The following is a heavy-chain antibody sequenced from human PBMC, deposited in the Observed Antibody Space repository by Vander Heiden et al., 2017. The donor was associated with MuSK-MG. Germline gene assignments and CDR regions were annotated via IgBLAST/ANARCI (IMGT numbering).Heavy chain of an antibody. J-gene: IGHJ5*02. V-gene: IGHV4-59*01. CDR3: ARTLNGNWFDP. CDR1: AGSISSSY. CDR2: IYYSGST. Sequence: QAQLQESGPGLVKPSETLPLRCTVSAGSISSSYWSWIRQPPGKGLEWIGNIYYSGSTSYSPSLKSRVTISLDMSKSQFSLTLRSVTAADTALYYCARTLNGNWFDPWGQGTLVIVS.